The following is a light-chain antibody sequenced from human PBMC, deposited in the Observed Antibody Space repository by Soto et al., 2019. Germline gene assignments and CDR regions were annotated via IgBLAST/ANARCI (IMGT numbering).Light chain of an antibody. CDR1: QSVSSSY. CDR2: GAS. J-gene: IGKJ2*01. CDR3: QQYGSSLYT. Sequence: EMALTQSPGTLSLPPGEIATLSCRASQSVSSSYLARYQQKPGQAPRLLIYGASSKATGIPDMFSGSVSGTDSTHNISRLGPEDLAVFYCQQYGSSLYTLGKGTKLEIK. V-gene: IGKV3-20*01.